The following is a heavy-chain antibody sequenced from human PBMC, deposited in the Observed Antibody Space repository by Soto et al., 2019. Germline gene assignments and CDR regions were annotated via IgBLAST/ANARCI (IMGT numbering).Heavy chain of an antibody. J-gene: IGHJ4*02. D-gene: IGHD4-17*01. CDR2: IYYSGST. Sequence: SETLSLTCTVSGGSISRSSYYWGWIRQPPGKGLEWIGSIYYSGSTYYNPSLKSRVTISVDTSKNQFSLKLSSVTAADTAVYYCARGDWLVTTLDYWGQGTLVTVSS. V-gene: IGHV4-39*01. CDR1: GGSISRSSYY. CDR3: ARGDWLVTTLDY.